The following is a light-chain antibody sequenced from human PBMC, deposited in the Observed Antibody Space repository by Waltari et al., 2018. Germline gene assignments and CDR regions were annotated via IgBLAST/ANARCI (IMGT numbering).Light chain of an antibody. Sequence: SSELTQDPAVAVALGQTVRITCQGDSLRKNFASWDQQRPGQAPLRVIFAKKHRPAGIPDRFSGSSSGDTASLTITGAQAEDEADYYCYSRDSRDTTGDQYVFGTGTKVTVL. V-gene: IGLV3-19*01. J-gene: IGLJ1*01. CDR3: YSRDSRDTTGDQYV. CDR1: SLRKNF. CDR2: AKK.